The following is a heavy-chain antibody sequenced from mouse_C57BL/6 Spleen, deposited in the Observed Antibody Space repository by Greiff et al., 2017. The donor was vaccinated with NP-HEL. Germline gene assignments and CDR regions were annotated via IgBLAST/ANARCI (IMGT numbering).Heavy chain of an antibody. CDR1: GFSLTSYG. Sequence: VKLVESGPGLVQPSQSLSITCTVSGFSLTSYGVHWVRQSPGKGLGWLGVIWSGGSTDYNAAFISRLSISKDNSKSQVFFKMNSLQADDTAIYYCARIDDYDVGYFDVWGTGTTVTVSS. CDR2: IWSGGST. V-gene: IGHV2-2*01. J-gene: IGHJ1*03. CDR3: ARIDDYDVGYFDV. D-gene: IGHD2-4*01.